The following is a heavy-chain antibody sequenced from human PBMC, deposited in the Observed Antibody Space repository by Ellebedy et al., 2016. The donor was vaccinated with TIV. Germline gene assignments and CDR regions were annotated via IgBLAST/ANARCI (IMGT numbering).Heavy chain of an antibody. CDR3: AKSPRFGELLSNFDY. D-gene: IGHD3-10*01. V-gene: IGHV3-30*18. Sequence: GGSLRLXXAASGFTFSSYGMHWVRQAPGKGLEWVAVISYDGSNKYYADSVKGRFTISRDNSKNTLYLQMNSLRAEDTAVYYCAKSPRFGELLSNFDYWGQGTLVTVSS. CDR2: ISYDGSNK. CDR1: GFTFSSYG. J-gene: IGHJ4*02.